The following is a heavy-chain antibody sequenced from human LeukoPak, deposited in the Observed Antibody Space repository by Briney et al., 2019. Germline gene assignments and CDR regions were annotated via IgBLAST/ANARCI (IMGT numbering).Heavy chain of an antibody. Sequence: PGGSLRLSCAASGFTFSSYAMSWVRQAPGKGLEWVSVTYSGGSTYYADSVKGRFTISRDNSKNTLYLQMNSLRAEDTAVYYCEATVTTSRYYGMDVWGQGTTVTVSS. D-gene: IGHD4-17*01. CDR3: EATVTTSRYYGMDV. CDR2: TYSGGST. J-gene: IGHJ6*02. V-gene: IGHV3-53*01. CDR1: GFTFSSYA.